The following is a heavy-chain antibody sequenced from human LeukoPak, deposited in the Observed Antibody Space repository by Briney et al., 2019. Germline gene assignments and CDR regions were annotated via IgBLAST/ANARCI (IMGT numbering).Heavy chain of an antibody. Sequence: SETLSLTCAVYGGSFSGYYWGWIRQPPGKGLEWIGSIYYSGSTYYNPSLKSRVTISVDRSKNQFSLKLSSVTAADTAVYYCARGYCSGGSCYSSYYYSYMDVWGKGTTVTVSS. CDR2: IYYSGST. CDR1: GGSFSGYY. J-gene: IGHJ6*03. CDR3: ARGYCSGGSCYSSYYYSYMDV. V-gene: IGHV4-34*01. D-gene: IGHD2-15*01.